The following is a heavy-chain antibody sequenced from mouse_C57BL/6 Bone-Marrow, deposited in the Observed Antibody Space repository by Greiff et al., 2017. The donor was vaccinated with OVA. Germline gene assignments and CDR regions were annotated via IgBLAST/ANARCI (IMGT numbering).Heavy chain of an antibody. CDR1: GYSITSGYY. Sequence: ESGPGLVKPSQSLSLTCSVTGYSITSGYYWNWIRQFPGNKLEWMGYISYDGSNNYNPSLKNRISITRDTSKNQFFLKLNSVTTEDTATYYCARALITTVVATKYFDVWGTGTTVTVSS. J-gene: IGHJ1*03. CDR2: ISYDGSN. CDR3: ARALITTVVATKYFDV. V-gene: IGHV3-6*01. D-gene: IGHD1-1*01.